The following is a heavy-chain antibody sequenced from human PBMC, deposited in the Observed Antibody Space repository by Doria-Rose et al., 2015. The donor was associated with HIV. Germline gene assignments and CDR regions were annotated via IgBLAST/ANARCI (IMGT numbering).Heavy chain of an antibody. V-gene: IGHV2-26*01. D-gene: IGHD6-13*01. CDR1: GVSLSSPGMG. CDR3: ARIKSSRWYHKYYFDF. CDR2: IFSDDER. Sequence: SGPVLVKPTETLTPTCTVSGVSLSSPGMGVSWIRQPPGKALEWLANIFSDDERSYKTSLKSRLTISRGTSKSQVVLTMTDMDPVDTATHYCARIKSSRWYHKYYFDFWGQGTLVIVSA. J-gene: IGHJ4*02.